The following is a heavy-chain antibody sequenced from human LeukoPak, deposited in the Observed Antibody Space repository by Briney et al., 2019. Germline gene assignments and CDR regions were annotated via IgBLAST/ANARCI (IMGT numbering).Heavy chain of an antibody. D-gene: IGHD1-1*01. V-gene: IGHV4-34*01. CDR3: ARDPTTEETVPYYFDD. J-gene: IGHJ4*02. Sequence: SETLSLTCAVSGESFIGYHWNWIRQSPGKGLEWIAEINHRGGTNYNPSLKSRVTISIDTSKNQFSLNLKSVTAADTAVYYCARDPTTEETVPYYFDDWGQGTLVTVSS. CDR1: GESFIGYH. CDR2: INHRGGT.